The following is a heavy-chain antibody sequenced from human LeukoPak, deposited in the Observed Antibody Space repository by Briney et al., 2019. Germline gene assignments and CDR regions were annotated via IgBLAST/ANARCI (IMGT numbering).Heavy chain of an antibody. V-gene: IGHV1-46*03. CDR2: INPSGGST. J-gene: IGHJ4*02. D-gene: IGHD5-12*01. Sequence: ASVKVSCKASGYTFTSYYMHWVRQAPGQGLEWMGIINPSGGSTSYAQKFQGRVTMTRDTSTSTVYMELSSLRSEDTAVYYCARAGTGGYDPQIYFDYWGQGTLVTVSS. CDR3: ARAGTGGYDPQIYFDY. CDR1: GYTFTSYY.